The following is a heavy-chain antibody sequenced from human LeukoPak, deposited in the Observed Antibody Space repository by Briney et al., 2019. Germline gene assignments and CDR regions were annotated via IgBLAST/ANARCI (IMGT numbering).Heavy chain of an antibody. CDR1: GGSISSGSYY. Sequence: SETLSLTCTVSGGSISSGSYYWGWIRQPPGKGLEWIGSIYYSGSTYYNPSLKSRVTISVDTSKNQFSLKLSSVTAADTAVYYCAREGGYSYGLNYWGQGTLVTVSS. V-gene: IGHV4-39*02. CDR3: AREGGYSYGLNY. CDR2: IYYSGST. D-gene: IGHD5-18*01. J-gene: IGHJ4*02.